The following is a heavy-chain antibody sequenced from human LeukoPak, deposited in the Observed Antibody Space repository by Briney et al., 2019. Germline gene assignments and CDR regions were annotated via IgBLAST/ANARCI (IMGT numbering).Heavy chain of an antibody. CDR3: VNRVTVVT. D-gene: IGHD2-21*02. Sequence: GGSLRLSCAASGFTVSSNYMSWVRQAPGKGLEWVSVIFGGGSASYADSVKGRFTISRDNSKNTLYLQMSSLRAEDTAVYYCVNRVTVVTWGQGTLVTVSS. CDR1: GFTVSSNY. J-gene: IGHJ4*02. V-gene: IGHV3-66*01. CDR2: IFGGGSA.